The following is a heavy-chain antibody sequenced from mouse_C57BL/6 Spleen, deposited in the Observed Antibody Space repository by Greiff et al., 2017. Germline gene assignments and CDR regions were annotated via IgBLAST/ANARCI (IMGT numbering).Heavy chain of an antibody. CDR2: IDPSDSET. V-gene: IGHV1-52*01. CDR1: GYTFTSYW. Sequence: QVQLQQPGAELVRPGSSVKLSCKASGYTFTSYWMHWVKQRPIQGLEWIGNIDPSDSETHYNQKFKDKATLTVDKSSSTAYMQLSSLTSEDSAVYYGARRDGNHTHYYAMDYWGQGTSGTVSS. CDR3: ARRDGNHTHYYAMDY. J-gene: IGHJ4*01. D-gene: IGHD2-1*01.